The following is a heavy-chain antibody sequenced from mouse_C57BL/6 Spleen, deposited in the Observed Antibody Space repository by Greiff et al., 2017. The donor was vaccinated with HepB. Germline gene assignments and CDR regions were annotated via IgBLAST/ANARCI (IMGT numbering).Heavy chain of an antibody. D-gene: IGHD2-1*01. Sequence: EVKLVESGPELVKPGASVKMSCKASGYTFTDYNMHWVKQSHGKSLEWIGYINPNNGGTSYNQKFKGKATLTVNKSSSTAYMELRSLTSEDSAVYYCAGYGNYVGYWGQGTTLTVSS. V-gene: IGHV1-22*01. CDR2: INPNNGGT. CDR3: AGYGNYVGY. J-gene: IGHJ2*01. CDR1: GYTFTDYN.